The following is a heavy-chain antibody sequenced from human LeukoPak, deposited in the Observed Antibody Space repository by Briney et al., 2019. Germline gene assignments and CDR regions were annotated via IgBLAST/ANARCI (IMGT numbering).Heavy chain of an antibody. Sequence: PSETLSLTCTVSGGSISSLTYYWGWIRQPPGKGLEWIASIYYSGTTYYSPSLKGRVTISVNRSNNQFSLRLSSVTAADTAVYFCAGYSGGWSRGGGYGGQGTLVTVSS. CDR1: GGSISSLTYY. CDR3: AGYSGGWSRGGGY. D-gene: IGHD6-19*01. CDR2: IYYSGTT. J-gene: IGHJ4*02. V-gene: IGHV4-39*01.